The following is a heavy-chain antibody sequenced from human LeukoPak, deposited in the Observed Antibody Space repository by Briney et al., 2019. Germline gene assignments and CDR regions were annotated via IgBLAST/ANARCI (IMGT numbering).Heavy chain of an antibody. Sequence: LETLSLTCAVYGGSLRGFYWSLIRQPPREGLEWIGGINHSGSTNYNPSLKSRVTISVDTSKNQFSLKLSSVTAADTAVYYCARGWKYYYDSSGYFIFQHWGQGTLVTVSS. D-gene: IGHD3-22*01. J-gene: IGHJ1*01. CDR3: ARGWKYYYDSSGYFIFQH. CDR2: INHSGST. CDR1: GGSLRGFY. V-gene: IGHV4-34*01.